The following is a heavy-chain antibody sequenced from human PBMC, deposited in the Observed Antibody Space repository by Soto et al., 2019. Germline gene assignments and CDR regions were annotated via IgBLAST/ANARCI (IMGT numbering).Heavy chain of an antibody. D-gene: IGHD4-17*01. J-gene: IGHJ4*02. CDR3: ARDLLTTVTHRDCDY. V-gene: IGHV1-18*01. CDR1: GYSFTTHG. CDR2: VSAYNGDT. Sequence: QVQMVQSANEVKEPGASVKVSCKTSGYSFTTHGISWVRQAPGQGLEWVGWVSAYNGDTNYAPRLHDGGTMTTDTSARTAYMELRSLTSDDTAVYYCARDLLTTVTHRDCDYGGQGTLVTVSS.